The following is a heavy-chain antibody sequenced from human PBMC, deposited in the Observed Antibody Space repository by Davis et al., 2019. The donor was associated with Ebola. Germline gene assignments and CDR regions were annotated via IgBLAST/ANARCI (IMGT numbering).Heavy chain of an antibody. D-gene: IGHD2/OR15-2a*01. V-gene: IGHV3-23*01. CDR1: GFTFSSYA. CDR3: AKEGHSNPFYLYYGMDV. Sequence: GESLKISCAASGFTFSSYAMSWVRQAPGKGLEWVSAISGSGGSTYYADSVKGRFTISRDNSKHTLYLQMDSLRAEDTAVYYCAKEGHSNPFYLYYGMDVWGQGTTVTVSS. J-gene: IGHJ6*02. CDR2: ISGSGGST.